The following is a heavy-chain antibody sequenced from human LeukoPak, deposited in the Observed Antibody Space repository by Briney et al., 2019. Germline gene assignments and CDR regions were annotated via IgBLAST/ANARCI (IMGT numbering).Heavy chain of an antibody. Sequence: PGGSLRLSCKASGFTVSTNYMNWVRQAPGKGLEWVSVIYSGGSTYYADSVRGRFTISRVISKNTLYLQMDSLRAEDTAVYYCAKAFSGGKWTPDYWGQGTLVTVSS. CDR3: AKAFSGGKWTPDY. CDR1: GFTVSTNY. CDR2: IYSGGST. J-gene: IGHJ4*02. D-gene: IGHD3-3*02. V-gene: IGHV3-53*01.